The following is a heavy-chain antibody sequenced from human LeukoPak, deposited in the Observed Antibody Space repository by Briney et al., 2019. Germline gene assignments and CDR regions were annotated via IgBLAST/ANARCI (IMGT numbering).Heavy chain of an antibody. J-gene: IGHJ5*02. CDR3: ASTYVAQNWFDP. CDR2: IIPVFGTA. V-gene: IGHV1-69*05. D-gene: IGHD3-16*01. Sequence: SVKVSCKASGGTFSSYAISWVRQAPGQGLEWMGRIIPVFGTANCAQKFQGRVTITTDESTSTAYMELSSLRSEDTAVYYCASTYVAQNWFDPWGPGTLVTVSS. CDR1: GGTFSSYA.